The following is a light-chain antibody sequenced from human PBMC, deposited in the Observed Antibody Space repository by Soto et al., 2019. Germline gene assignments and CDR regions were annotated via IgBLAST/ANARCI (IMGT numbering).Light chain of an antibody. V-gene: IGKV1-39*01. Sequence: DIQMTQSPSSLSASLGERVTITCRASQSIRSYLNWYQQKQGKAPKVXIYAASSLQSGVRSRFSGSGSGTDFTRTISSLQPEDVATYYCQQSYSSTITFGQGTGLEIK. J-gene: IGKJ5*01. CDR2: AAS. CDR1: QSIRSY. CDR3: QQSYSSTIT.